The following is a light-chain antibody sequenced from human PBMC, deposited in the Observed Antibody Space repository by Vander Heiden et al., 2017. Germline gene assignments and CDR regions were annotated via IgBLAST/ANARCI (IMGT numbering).Light chain of an antibody. J-gene: IGLJ2*01. CDR1: NLGSKS. CDR2: DDS. Sequence: SYVLTQPPSVSIAPRQTGRITCGGNNLGSKSVHWYQQKPGQAPVLVVYDDSDRPSGIPERFSGSNSGNTATLTISRVEAGDEADYYCQVWDSSSDHVVFGGGTKLTVL. CDR3: QVWDSSSDHVV. V-gene: IGLV3-21*02.